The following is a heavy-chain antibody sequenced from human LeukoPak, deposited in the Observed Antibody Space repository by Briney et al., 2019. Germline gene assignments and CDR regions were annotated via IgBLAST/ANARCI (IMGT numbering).Heavy chain of an antibody. CDR1: GGTFSSYA. CDR3: AKDRTVGASYWYFDL. Sequence: GASVKVSCKASGGTFSSYAISWVRRAPGQGLEWMGGIIPIFGTANYAQKFQGRVTITADESTSTAYMELSSLRSEDTAVYYCAKDRTVGASYWYFDLWGRGTLATVSS. V-gene: IGHV1-69*13. D-gene: IGHD1-26*01. CDR2: IIPIFGTA. J-gene: IGHJ2*01.